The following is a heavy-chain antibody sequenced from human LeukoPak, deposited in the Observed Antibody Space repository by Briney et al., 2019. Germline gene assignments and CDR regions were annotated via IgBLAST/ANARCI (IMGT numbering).Heavy chain of an antibody. Sequence: GGSLRLSCAASGFTFSSYAMSWVRQAQGEGLEWVSAISGSGGSTYYADSVKGRFTISRDNPKNTLYLQMNSLRAEDTAVYYCATPVVTDFEYFQHWGQGTLVTVSS. CDR3: ATPVVTDFEYFQH. D-gene: IGHD4-23*01. J-gene: IGHJ1*01. V-gene: IGHV3-23*01. CDR1: GFTFSSYA. CDR2: ISGSGGST.